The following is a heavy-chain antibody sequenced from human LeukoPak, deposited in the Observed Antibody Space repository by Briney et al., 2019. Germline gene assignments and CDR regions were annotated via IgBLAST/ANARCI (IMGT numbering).Heavy chain of an antibody. V-gene: IGHV4-38-2*02. Sequence: SETLSLTCTVSGGSTSSGYYWGWIRQPPGKGLEWIGNIYHSGSTYYNPSLKSRVTISVDTSKNQFSLKLSSVTAADTALYYCASSESPRDYFDYWGQGTQVTVSS. CDR2: IYHSGST. D-gene: IGHD3-10*01. CDR1: GGSTSSGYY. CDR3: ASSESPRDYFDY. J-gene: IGHJ4*02.